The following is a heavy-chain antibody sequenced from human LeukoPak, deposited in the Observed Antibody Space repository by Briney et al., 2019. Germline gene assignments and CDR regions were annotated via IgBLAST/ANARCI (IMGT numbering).Heavy chain of an antibody. CDR1: GGSFSGYY. CDR2: INHSGST. D-gene: IGHD2-2*01. Sequence: KPSETLSLTCAVYGGSFSGYYWSWIRQPPGKGLGWIGEINHSGSTNYNPSLKSRVTISVDTSKNQFSLKLSSVTAADTAVYYCARSKRKYCSSTSCPFDPWGQGTLVTVSS. J-gene: IGHJ5*02. CDR3: ARSKRKYCSSTSCPFDP. V-gene: IGHV4-34*01.